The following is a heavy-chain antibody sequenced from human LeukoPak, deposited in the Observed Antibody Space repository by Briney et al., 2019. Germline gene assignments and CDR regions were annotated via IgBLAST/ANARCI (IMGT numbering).Heavy chain of an antibody. V-gene: IGHV3-11*04. Sequence: PGGSLRLSCAASGFTFSDYYMSWIRQAPGKGLEWVSYISSSGSTIYYADSVKGRFTISRDNAKNSLYPQMNSLRAEDTAVYYCARKSAEVITPFDYWGQGTLVTVSS. J-gene: IGHJ4*02. D-gene: IGHD3-22*01. CDR3: ARKSAEVITPFDY. CDR1: GFTFSDYY. CDR2: ISSSGSTI.